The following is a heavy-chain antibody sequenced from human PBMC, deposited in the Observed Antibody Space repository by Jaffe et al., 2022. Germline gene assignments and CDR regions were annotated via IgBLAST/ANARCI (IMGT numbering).Heavy chain of an antibody. V-gene: IGHV4-38-2*02. CDR1: GYSISSGYY. CDR3: ARDSTRERWLQLGHAFDI. Sequence: QVQLQESGPGLVKPSETLSLTCAVSGYSISSGYYWGWIRQPPGKGLEWIGSIYHSGSTYYNPSLKSRVTISVDTSKNQFSLKLSSVTAADTAVYYCARDSTRERWLQLGHAFDIWGQGTMVTVSS. J-gene: IGHJ3*02. CDR2: IYHSGST. D-gene: IGHD5-12*01.